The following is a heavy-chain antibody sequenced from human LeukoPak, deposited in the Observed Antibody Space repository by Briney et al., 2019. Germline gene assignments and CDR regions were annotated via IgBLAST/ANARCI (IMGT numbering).Heavy chain of an antibody. Sequence: GGSLRLSCAASGFTFSSCGMSWVRQAPGKGLEWVSVIYSGGSTYYADSVKGRLTISRDNSKNTLYLQMNSLRVEDTAVYYCALGLVTDYWGQGTLVTVSS. CDR1: GFTFSSCG. D-gene: IGHD3-9*01. V-gene: IGHV3-66*01. CDR3: ALGLVTDY. CDR2: IYSGGST. J-gene: IGHJ4*02.